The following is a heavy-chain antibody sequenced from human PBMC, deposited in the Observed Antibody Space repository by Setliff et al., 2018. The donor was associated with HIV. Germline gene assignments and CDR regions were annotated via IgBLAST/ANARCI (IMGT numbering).Heavy chain of an antibody. J-gene: IGHJ6*03. Sequence: SETLSLTCTVSGGSISSHYWSWIRQPPGKGLEWIGYIYNSRSTNYHPSLKSRLTISVDTSKNQFSLKLSSVTAADTAVYYCARLGYGSRTTCYGYYYMDVWGKGTTVTVSS. D-gene: IGHD2-2*01. CDR3: ARLGYGSRTTCYGYYYMDV. V-gene: IGHV4-59*08. CDR1: GGSISSHY. CDR2: IYNSRST.